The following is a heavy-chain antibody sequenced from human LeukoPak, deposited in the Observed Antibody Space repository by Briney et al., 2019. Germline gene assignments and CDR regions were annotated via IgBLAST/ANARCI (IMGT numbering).Heavy chain of an antibody. CDR2: IKQDGSEK. D-gene: IGHD6-13*01. V-gene: IGHV3-7*05. J-gene: IGHJ4*02. CDR3: ASRAGYTGSWSAFDY. Sequence: GGSLRLSCTASTFTLNNYRMSWVRQAPGKGLEWVANIKQDGSEKYYVDSVKGRFTISRDNAKNSLYLQMNSLRAEDTAVYYCASRAGYTGSWSAFDYWGQGTLVTVSS. CDR1: TFTLNNYR.